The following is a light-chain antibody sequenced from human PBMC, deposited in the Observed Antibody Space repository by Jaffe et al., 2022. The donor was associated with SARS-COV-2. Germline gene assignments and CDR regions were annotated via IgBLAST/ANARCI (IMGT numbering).Light chain of an antibody. V-gene: IGKV3-20*01. CDR1: QSVSSSY. CDR3: QQYGSSPYT. J-gene: IGKJ2*01. Sequence: EIVLTQSPGTLSLSPGERATLSCRASQSVSSSYLAWYQQKAGQAPRLLIYGASRRATGVPDRFSGSGSGTDFTLTISRLGPEDFAVYYCQQYGSSPYTFGQGTKLDIK. CDR2: GAS.